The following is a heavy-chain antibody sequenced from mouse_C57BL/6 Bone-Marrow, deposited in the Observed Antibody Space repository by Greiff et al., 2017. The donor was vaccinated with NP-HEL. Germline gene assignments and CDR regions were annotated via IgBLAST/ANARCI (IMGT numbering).Heavy chain of an antibody. J-gene: IGHJ2*01. Sequence: VQLMESGAELVRPGASVKLSCKASGYTFTSYGISWVQQRTGQGLVWIAEIYPRSGNTYYNEKFKGKATLTADNSSSTAYMELRSLTSEDSAFYFCARSLWLDYWGQGTTLTVSS. CDR2: IYPRSGNT. D-gene: IGHD2-2*01. CDR3: ARSLWLDY. CDR1: GYTFTSYG. V-gene: IGHV1-81*01.